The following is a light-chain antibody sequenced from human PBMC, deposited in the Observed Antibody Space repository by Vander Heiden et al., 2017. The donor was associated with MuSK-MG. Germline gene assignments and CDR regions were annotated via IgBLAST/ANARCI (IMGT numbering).Light chain of an antibody. V-gene: IGKV1D-8*02. J-gene: IGKJ1*01. CDR3: QQDDSFPHT. CDR2: AAS. CDR1: QGISSY. Sequence: AIWMTQSPSLLSASTGDRVTISCQMSQGISSYLAWYQQKPGKAPELLIYAASTLQSGVPSRFSGSGSGTDFTLTISCLQSEDFATYYCQQDDSFPHTFGQGTKVEIK.